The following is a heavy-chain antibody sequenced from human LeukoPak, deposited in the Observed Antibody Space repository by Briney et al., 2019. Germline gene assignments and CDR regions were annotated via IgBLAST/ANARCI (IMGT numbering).Heavy chain of an antibody. CDR3: ASDCSSTSCYEGWFDP. D-gene: IGHD2-2*01. J-gene: IGHJ5*02. CDR1: GFTFSSYG. Sequence: GGSLRLSCAASGFTFSSYGMSWVRQAPGKGLEWVSSISSSSSYIYYADSVKGRFTISRDNAKNSLYLQMNSLRAEDTAVYYCASDCSSTSCYEGWFDPWGQGTLVTVSS. CDR2: ISSSSSYI. V-gene: IGHV3-21*01.